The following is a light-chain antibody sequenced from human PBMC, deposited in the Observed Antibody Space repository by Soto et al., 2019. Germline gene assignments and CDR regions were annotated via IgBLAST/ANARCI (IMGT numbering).Light chain of an antibody. CDR1: SSDIGSYNL. Sequence: QSALTQPASVSGSPGQSLTISCTGTSSDIGSYNLVSWYQHHPGKAPKLLICEGTERPSGVSNRFSGSKSGNTASLTISGLQAEDEAHYCCCSYAGRSTYVVFGGGTKLTVL. CDR2: EGT. J-gene: IGLJ2*01. V-gene: IGLV2-23*01. CDR3: CSYAGRSTYVV.